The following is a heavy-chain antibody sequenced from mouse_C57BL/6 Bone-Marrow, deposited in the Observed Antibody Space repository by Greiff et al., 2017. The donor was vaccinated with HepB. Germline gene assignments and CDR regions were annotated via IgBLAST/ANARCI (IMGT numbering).Heavy chain of an antibody. CDR3: TRVTTYFDY. D-gene: IGHD2-12*01. CDR2: IDPSDSYT. Sequence: VQLQQPGAELVMPGASVKLSCKASGYTFTSYGMHWVKQRPGQGLEWIGEIDPSDSYTNYNQKFKGKSTLTVDKSSSTAYMQLRSLTSEDSAVYYCTRVTTYFDYWGHGTTLTASS. J-gene: IGHJ2*01. CDR1: GYTFTSYG. V-gene: IGHV1-69*01.